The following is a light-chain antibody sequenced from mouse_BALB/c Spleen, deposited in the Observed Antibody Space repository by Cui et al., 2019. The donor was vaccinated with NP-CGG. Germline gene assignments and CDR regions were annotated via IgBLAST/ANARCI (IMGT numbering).Light chain of an antibody. J-gene: IGLJ1*01. CDR2: GTN. CDR1: TGTVTTSNY. V-gene: IGLV1*01. CDR3: ALWYSNHWV. Sequence: QAVVTQESALTTSPGETVTLTCRSSTGTVTTSNYANWVQENPDHLVTGLIGGTNNRAPGIPARFSGSLIGDKAALTITGAQTEDEAIYFCALWYSNHWVFGGGTKLTVL.